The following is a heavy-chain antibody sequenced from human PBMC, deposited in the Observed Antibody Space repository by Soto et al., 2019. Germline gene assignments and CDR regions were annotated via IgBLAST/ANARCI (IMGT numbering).Heavy chain of an antibody. D-gene: IGHD4-17*01. CDR2: IIPVFGTS. Sequence: QVQLVQSGAEVKKPGSSVKVSCKASGGTFSGYALSWVRQAPGQGLEYMGGIIPVFGTSNYAQKFQGRVTITADESTSTAYMELSSLRAEDTAVYYCASLTHTYADYIGSWFDPWGQGTLVTVSS. CDR3: ASLTHTYADYIGSWFDP. J-gene: IGHJ5*02. CDR1: GGTFSGYA. V-gene: IGHV1-69*01.